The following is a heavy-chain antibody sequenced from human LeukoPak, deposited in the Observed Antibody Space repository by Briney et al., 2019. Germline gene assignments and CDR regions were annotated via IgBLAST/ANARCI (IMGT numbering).Heavy chain of an antibody. CDR2: ISSSSSYI. CDR1: GFTFSSYS. J-gene: IGHJ3*02. CDR3: AKWRRPSAHYDAFDI. V-gene: IGHV3-21*04. D-gene: IGHD2-8*01. Sequence: GGSLRLSCAASGFTFSSYSMNWVRQAPGKGLEWVSSISSSSSYIYYADSVKGRFTISRDNAKNSLYLQMNSLRAEDTAVYYCAKWRRPSAHYDAFDIWGQGTMVTVSS.